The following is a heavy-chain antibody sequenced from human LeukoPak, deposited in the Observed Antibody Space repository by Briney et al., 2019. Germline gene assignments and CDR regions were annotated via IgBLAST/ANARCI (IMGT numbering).Heavy chain of an antibody. D-gene: IGHD2-15*01. Sequence: ASVKVSCKASGSNFTHYGISWVRQAPGQGLAGMGRLRSYSGTTSYAQKLQGRAPMTTDTATSPAYMDLRSLRSDDTAVYYCPRWEVTGGSRHYAFDIWGQGTMVTVSS. CDR2: LRSYSGTT. V-gene: IGHV1-18*01. J-gene: IGHJ3*02. CDR3: PRWEVTGGSRHYAFDI. CDR1: GSNFTHYG.